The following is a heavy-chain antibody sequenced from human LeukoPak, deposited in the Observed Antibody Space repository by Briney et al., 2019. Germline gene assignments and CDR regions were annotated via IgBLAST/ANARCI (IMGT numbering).Heavy chain of an antibody. CDR1: ALTFSSYW. J-gene: IGHJ4*02. D-gene: IGHD2-21*02. CDR3: ATSPLVTGTPYYFDN. CDR2: INTDASST. V-gene: IGHV3-74*01. Sequence: GGSLRLSCAASALTFSSYWMHWVRQAPGKGLVWVSRINTDASSTTYADSVRGRFTIFRDNAKNTLYLQMNSLRAEDTAVYYCATSPLVTGTPYYFDNWGQGTLVIVSS.